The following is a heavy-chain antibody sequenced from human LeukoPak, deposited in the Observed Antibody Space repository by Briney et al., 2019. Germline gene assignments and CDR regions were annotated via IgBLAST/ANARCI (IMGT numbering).Heavy chain of an antibody. CDR1: GFTFSSYG. Sequence: GGSLRLSCAASGFTFSSYGMSWVRQAPGKGLEWVSAISGSGGSTFYADSVKGRFTISRDNAKNSLYLQMNSLRAEDTAVYYCARDPYSGSYGDSYYYYMDVWGKGTTVTISS. CDR2: ISGSGGST. J-gene: IGHJ6*03. V-gene: IGHV3-23*01. CDR3: ARDPYSGSYGDSYYYYMDV. D-gene: IGHD1-26*01.